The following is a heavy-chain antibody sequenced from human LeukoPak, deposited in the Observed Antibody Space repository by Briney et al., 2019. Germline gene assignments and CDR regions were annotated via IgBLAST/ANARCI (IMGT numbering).Heavy chain of an antibody. CDR2: IIPIFGTT. Sequence: GASVKVSCKASGGTFSSHGFSWVRQAPGQGLEWMGGIIPIFGTTNYAQKFQGRVTITTDDSTGTGYMELSSLRSEDTAVYYCARRWPHSSGYYLFDYWGQGTLVTVSS. CDR1: GGTFSSHG. V-gene: IGHV1-69*05. D-gene: IGHD3-22*01. J-gene: IGHJ4*02. CDR3: ARRWPHSSGYYLFDY.